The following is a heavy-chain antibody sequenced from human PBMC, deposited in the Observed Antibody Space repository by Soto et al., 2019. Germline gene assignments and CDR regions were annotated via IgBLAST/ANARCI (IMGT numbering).Heavy chain of an antibody. CDR3: AREGYYGSGSYGYYYGMDV. J-gene: IGHJ6*02. CDR1: GFTFSSYA. CDR2: ISSSSSSYI. D-gene: IGHD3-10*01. V-gene: IGHV3-21*01. Sequence: GGSLRLSCAASGFTFSSYAMSWVRQAPGRGLEWVSSISSSSSSYIYYADSVKGRFTISRDNAKNSLYLQMNSLRAEDTAVYYCAREGYYGSGSYGYYYGMDVWGQGTTVTVSS.